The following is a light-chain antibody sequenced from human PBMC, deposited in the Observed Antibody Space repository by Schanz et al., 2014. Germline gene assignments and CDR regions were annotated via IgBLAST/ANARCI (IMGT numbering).Light chain of an antibody. Sequence: DIQMTQSPSSLSASVGDRVTLTCRASQSISAWLAWYQQKPGKAPKLLIYDASILENGVPSRFSGSGSGTEFTLTISSLQPEDVATYYCQQYNSYPLTFGGGTKVEIK. V-gene: IGKV1-5*01. CDR3: QQYNSYPLT. J-gene: IGKJ4*01. CDR1: QSISAW. CDR2: DAS.